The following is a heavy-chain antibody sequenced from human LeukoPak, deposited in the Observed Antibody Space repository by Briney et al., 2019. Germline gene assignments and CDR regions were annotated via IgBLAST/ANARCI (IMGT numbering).Heavy chain of an antibody. D-gene: IGHD4-17*01. Sequence: PGGSLRLSCAASGFTFSSYAMSWVRQAPGKGLEWVSVIYSGGSTYYADSVKGRFTISRDNSKNTLYLQMNSLRAEDTAVYYCARDHTVTTGGFELDYWGQGTLVTVSS. CDR1: GFTFSSYA. CDR2: IYSGGST. CDR3: ARDHTVTTGGFELDY. J-gene: IGHJ4*02. V-gene: IGHV3-66*01.